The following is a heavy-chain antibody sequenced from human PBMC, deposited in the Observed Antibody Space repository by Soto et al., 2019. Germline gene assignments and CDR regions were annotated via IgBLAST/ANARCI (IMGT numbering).Heavy chain of an antibody. D-gene: IGHD1-7*01. CDR1: GFTFSSSR. J-gene: IGHJ6*02. CDR3: ARDGGITGTTHYYYYYGMDV. CDR2: ISSSSDYM. V-gene: IGHV3-21*01. Sequence: GGSLRLSCVASGFTFSSSRMNWVRQAPGKGLEWVSFISSSSDYMYYADSVKGRFTISRDNAKNSLYLQMNSLRAEDTAVYYCARDGGITGTTHYYYYYGMDVWGQGTTVTVSS.